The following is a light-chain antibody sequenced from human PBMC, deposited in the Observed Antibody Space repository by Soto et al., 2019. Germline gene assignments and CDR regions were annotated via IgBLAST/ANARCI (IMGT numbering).Light chain of an antibody. CDR3: QQADSIPFT. Sequence: DGPVTRSPSSLSPYVDARVTITCRASQSISRWLAWYQQKPGKAPKLLIYAASNLQSGVPSRFSGSGSGTEFTLTISSLQPEDFATYYCQQADSIPFTFGQGTRLDIK. J-gene: IGKJ5*01. CDR1: QSISRW. CDR2: AAS. V-gene: IGKV1-12*02.